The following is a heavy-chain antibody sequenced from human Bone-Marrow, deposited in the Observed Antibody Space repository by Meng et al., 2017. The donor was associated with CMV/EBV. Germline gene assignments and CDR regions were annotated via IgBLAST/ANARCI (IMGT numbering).Heavy chain of an antibody. J-gene: IGHJ4*02. CDR1: GDRAPSKRAA. D-gene: IGHD6-6*01. Sequence: QVTLQRHGSGLVHPSPPPPVPSAMSGDRAPSKRAAWTWIRHPQSRGLEWLGRTYSRSKLYNDYAVSVKSRITINPDTSKNQFSLKLNSVTPEDTAVYYCARVEQLIFDYWGKGTLVTVSS. V-gene: IGHV6-1*01. CDR2: TYSRSKLYN. CDR3: ARVEQLIFDY.